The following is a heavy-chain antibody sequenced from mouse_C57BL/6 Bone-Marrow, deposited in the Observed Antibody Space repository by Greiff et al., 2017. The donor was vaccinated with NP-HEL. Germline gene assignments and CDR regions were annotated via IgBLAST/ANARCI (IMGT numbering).Heavy chain of an antibody. CDR1: GFSLTSYG. D-gene: IGHD2-4*01. J-gene: IGHJ1*03. V-gene: IGHV2-2*01. CDR2: IWSGGST. Sequence: VQLQQSGPGLVQPSQSLSITCTVSGFSLTSYGVHWVRQSPGKGLEWLGVIWSGGSTDYNAAFISRLSISKDNSKSQVFFKMNSLQADDTAIYYCARNGVLGLRRSYWYFDVWGTGTTVTVSS. CDR3: ARNGVLGLRRSYWYFDV.